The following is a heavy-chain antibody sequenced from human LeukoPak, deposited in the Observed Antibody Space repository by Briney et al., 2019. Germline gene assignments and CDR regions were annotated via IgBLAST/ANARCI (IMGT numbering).Heavy chain of an antibody. Sequence: AETLSLTCTVSGGSISSSSYYWGWIRQPPGKGLEWIGSIYYSGSTYYNPSLKSRVTISVDTSKNQFSLKLSSVTAEDTAVYYCARPTYCSSTSCTDAFDIWDQGTMVTVSS. CDR3: ARPTYCSSTSCTDAFDI. CDR2: IYYSGST. J-gene: IGHJ3*02. CDR1: GGSISSSSYY. D-gene: IGHD2-2*01. V-gene: IGHV4-39*07.